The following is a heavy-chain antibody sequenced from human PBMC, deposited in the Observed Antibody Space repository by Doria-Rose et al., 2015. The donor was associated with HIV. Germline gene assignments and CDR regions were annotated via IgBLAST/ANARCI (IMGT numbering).Heavy chain of an antibody. D-gene: IGHD3-10*01. CDR3: ANAKFGYLMYYDF. Sequence: QVQLVQTVAEVKKPGSSVKVSFKASGGTPAIYTHHWMRQAPGQELERMGGLISLVETINYAAKFQGRVTITSDASTGDGYMELSGPRSEDTAVYYCANAKFGYLMYYDFWGPGTLVTVSS. CDR2: LISLVETI. J-gene: IGHJ4*02. V-gene: IGHV1-69*01. CDR1: GGTPAIYT.